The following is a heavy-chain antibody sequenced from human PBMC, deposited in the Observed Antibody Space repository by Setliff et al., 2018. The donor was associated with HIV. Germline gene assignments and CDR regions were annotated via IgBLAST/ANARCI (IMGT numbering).Heavy chain of an antibody. CDR3: AILTSAYTNTWYPGFDY. D-gene: IGHD3-9*01. J-gene: IGHJ4*02. CDR2: ITSSSDSI. V-gene: IGHV3-21*01. Sequence: GGSLRLSCAASGFSISTYWMNWVRQAPGKGLEWVSTITSSSDSIYYVDSLKGRFTVSRDDARNSLYLQMNSLRAEDSAVYYCAILTSAYTNTWYPGFDYWGQGTLVTVSS. CDR1: GFSISTYW.